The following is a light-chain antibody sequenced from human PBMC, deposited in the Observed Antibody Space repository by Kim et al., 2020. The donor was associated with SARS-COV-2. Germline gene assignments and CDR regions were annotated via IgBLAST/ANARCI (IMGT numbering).Light chain of an antibody. V-gene: IGKV1-5*03. Sequence: LSASVGDRVTVTCRASETIDRWLAWYQQKPGRAPNLLIYKTSNLQSGVPSRFSGSGSGTEFTLTISSLQPDDFATYYCQQYDSYPYTFGQGTKL. CDR3: QQYDSYPYT. J-gene: IGKJ2*01. CDR2: KTS. CDR1: ETIDRW.